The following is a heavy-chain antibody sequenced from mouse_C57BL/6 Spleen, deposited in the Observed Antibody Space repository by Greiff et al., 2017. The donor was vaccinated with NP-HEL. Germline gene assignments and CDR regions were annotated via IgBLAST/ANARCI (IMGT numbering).Heavy chain of an antibody. D-gene: IGHD2-4*01. V-gene: IGHV1-62-2*01. J-gene: IGHJ2*01. CDR1: GYTFTEYT. CDR2: FYPGSGSI. CDR3: ARHGLIYYDYEGYFDY. Sequence: VQLQQSGAELVKPGASVKLSCKASGYTFTEYTIHWVKQRSGQGLEWIGWFYPGSGSIKYNEKFKDKATLTADKSSSTGYMELSRLTSEDSAVYFCARHGLIYYDYEGYFDYWGQGTTLTVSS.